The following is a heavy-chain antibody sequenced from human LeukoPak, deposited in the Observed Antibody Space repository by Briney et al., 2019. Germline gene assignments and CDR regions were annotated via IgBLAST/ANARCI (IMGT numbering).Heavy chain of an antibody. D-gene: IGHD4-23*01. CDR1: GYTFSGYY. CDR2: INPNSGGT. Sequence: ASVKVSCKASGYTFSGYYLHWVRQAPGQGLEWMGWINPNSGGTYYAQNFQGRVTMTRDTSISTAYMELSSLRSEDTAVYYCARTLSMGGNSPGANDAFDIWGQGTMVTVSS. V-gene: IGHV1-2*02. CDR3: ARTLSMGGNSPGANDAFDI. J-gene: IGHJ3*02.